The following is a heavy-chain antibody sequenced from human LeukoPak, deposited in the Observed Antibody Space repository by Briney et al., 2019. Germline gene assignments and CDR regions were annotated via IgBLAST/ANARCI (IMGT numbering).Heavy chain of an antibody. J-gene: IGHJ4*02. Sequence: WASVKVSCKASGYTFTSYAMHWVRQAPGQRLEWMGWINAGNGNTKYSQKFQGRVTITRDTPASTAYMELSSLRSEDTAVYYCAGILNARYCSGGSCRYPDLWYWGQGTLVTVSS. CDR3: AGILNARYCSGGSCRYPDLWY. V-gene: IGHV1-3*01. CDR1: GYTFTSYA. D-gene: IGHD2-15*01. CDR2: INAGNGNT.